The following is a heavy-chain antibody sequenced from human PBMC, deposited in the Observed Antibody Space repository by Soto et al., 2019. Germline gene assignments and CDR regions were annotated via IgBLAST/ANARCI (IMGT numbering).Heavy chain of an antibody. D-gene: IGHD3-3*01. Sequence: GGSLRHFCAASGFTFSSYGMHWVRQAPGKGLEWVAVISYDGSNKYYADSVKGRFTISRDNSKNTLYPQMNSLRAEDTAVYYCAKEGYDFWSGYYIRYYGMDVWGQGATVTVSS. V-gene: IGHV3-30*18. J-gene: IGHJ6*02. CDR2: ISYDGSNK. CDR3: AKEGYDFWSGYYIRYYGMDV. CDR1: GFTFSSYG.